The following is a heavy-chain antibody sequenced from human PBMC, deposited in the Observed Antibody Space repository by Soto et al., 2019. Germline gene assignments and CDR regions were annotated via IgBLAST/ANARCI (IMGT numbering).Heavy chain of an antibody. J-gene: IGHJ6*03. CDR2: IYYSGST. CDR1: GGSISSYY. D-gene: IGHD3-3*01. V-gene: IGHV4-59*08. CDR3: ARQAYDFWSGYPSQYYYYYYMDV. Sequence: QVQLQESGPGLVKPSETLSLTCTVSGGSISSYYWSWIRQPPGKGLEWIGYIYYSGSTNYNPSLKSRVTISVDTSKNQFSLKLSSVTAADTAVYYCARQAYDFWSGYPSQYYYYYYMDVWGKGTTVTVSS.